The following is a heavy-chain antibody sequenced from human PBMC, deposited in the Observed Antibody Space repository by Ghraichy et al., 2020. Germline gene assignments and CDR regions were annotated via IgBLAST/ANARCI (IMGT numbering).Heavy chain of an antibody. V-gene: IGHV3-30*03. J-gene: IGHJ4*02. CDR2: MSYDGNTK. D-gene: IGHD2-21*01. CDR1: GFTFSSHG. CDR3: FESDGD. Sequence: GESLNISCGASGFTFSSHGMHWVRQAPGKGLEWVAVMSYDGNTKYYADSVEGRFTISRDNSKSTLYLQMNSLRAEDTAVYYCFESDGDWGQGTLVTVSS.